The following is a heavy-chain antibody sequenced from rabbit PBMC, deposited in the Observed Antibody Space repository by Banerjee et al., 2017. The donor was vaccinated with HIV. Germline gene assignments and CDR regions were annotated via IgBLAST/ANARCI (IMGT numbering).Heavy chain of an antibody. CDR2: IVAGSDGMT. V-gene: IGHV1S45*01. J-gene: IGHJ4*01. Sequence: QEQLVESGGDLVKPEGSLTLTCTASGFSFSSGYWMCWVRQAPGKGLEWIGCIVAGSDGMTYYATWAKGRFTISKTSSTTVTLQMTSLTAADTATYFCARDLAGVIGWNFNLWGPGTLVTVS. D-gene: IGHD4-1*01. CDR1: GFSFSSGYW. CDR3: ARDLAGVIGWNFNL.